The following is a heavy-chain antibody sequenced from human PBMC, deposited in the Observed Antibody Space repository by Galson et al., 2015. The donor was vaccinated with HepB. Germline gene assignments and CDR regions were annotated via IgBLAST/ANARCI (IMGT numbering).Heavy chain of an antibody. CDR1: GFTFSNAW. CDR2: IKSKTDGGTT. J-gene: IGHJ3*02. V-gene: IGHV3-15*01. CDR3: TTDLPRPDIVVVPAALAVAARGAFDI. D-gene: IGHD2-2*01. Sequence: SLRLSCAASGFTFSNAWMSWVRQAPGKGLEWVGRIKSKTDGGTTDYAAPVKGRFTISRDDSKNTLYLQMNSLKTEDTAVYYCTTDLPRPDIVVVPAALAVAARGAFDIWGQGTMVTVSS.